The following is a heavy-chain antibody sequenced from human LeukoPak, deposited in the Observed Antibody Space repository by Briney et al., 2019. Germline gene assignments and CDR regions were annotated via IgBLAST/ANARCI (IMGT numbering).Heavy chain of an antibody. D-gene: IGHD6-13*01. J-gene: IGHJ5*02. CDR1: GGSFNEYH. V-gene: IGHV4-34*01. CDR3: AGIPSPGHGFDP. CDR2: INHSGGS. Sequence: PSESLSLTCAVYGGSFNEYHWSWIRLTPGKGLGWSGEINHSGGSNYNPSLRSRVTMSVDTSQNQFSLKLSSVTAADTALYYCAGIPSPGHGFDPRGRGTLVTVSS.